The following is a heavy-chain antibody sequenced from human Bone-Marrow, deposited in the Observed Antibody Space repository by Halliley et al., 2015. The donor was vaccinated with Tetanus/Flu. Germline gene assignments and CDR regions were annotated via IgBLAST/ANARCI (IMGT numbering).Heavy chain of an antibody. V-gene: IGHV4-61*10. CDR3: TTGAGWLPAY. CDR2: ISHPGSP. D-gene: IGHD6-19*01. Sequence: GKGLEWFGVISHPGSPTYTPSPNSRVTISRDTSKNQFSLKLPSVAAADTAVYYCTTGAGWLPAYWGQGALVTVSS. J-gene: IGHJ4*02.